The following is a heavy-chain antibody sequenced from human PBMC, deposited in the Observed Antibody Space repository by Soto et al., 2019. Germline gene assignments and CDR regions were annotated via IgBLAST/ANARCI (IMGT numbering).Heavy chain of an antibody. CDR1: GFTFTSYW. Sequence: EVQLVESGGGLVQAGGSLRLSCAASGFTFTSYWMHWVRQTPGKGLVWVSRINSDGSDTVYVDSVKGRFTISRDNAKNTLYLQMNSLRAEDTAVYYCTRSITGYSYADTWGQGTLVTVSS. CDR3: TRSITGYSYADT. D-gene: IGHD5-18*01. CDR2: INSDGSDT. V-gene: IGHV3-74*01. J-gene: IGHJ5*02.